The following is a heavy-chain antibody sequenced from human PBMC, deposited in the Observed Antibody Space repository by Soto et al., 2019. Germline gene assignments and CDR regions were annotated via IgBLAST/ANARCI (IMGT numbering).Heavy chain of an antibody. CDR3: ATGNVDSMLEY. J-gene: IGHJ4*02. D-gene: IGHD3-3*01. CDR2: MFHSGGA. V-gene: IGHV4-4*02. CDR1: DGSISTYDW. Sequence: QVQLHESGPGLVKPSETLSLTCVVADGSISTYDWWTWGRQPPGKGLEWIGKMFHSGGADYSPSLTSRVTLSADSSKNHFSLRLTAVTAADTAVYYCATGNVDSMLEYWGQGTQVAVSS.